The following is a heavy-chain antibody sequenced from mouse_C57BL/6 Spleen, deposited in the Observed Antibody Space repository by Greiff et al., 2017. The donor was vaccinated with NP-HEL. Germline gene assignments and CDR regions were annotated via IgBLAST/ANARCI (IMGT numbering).Heavy chain of an antibody. V-gene: IGHV1-62-2*01. J-gene: IGHJ3*01. Sequence: VQRVESGAELVKPGASVKLSCKASGYTFTEYTIHWVKQRSGQGLEWIGWFYPGSGSIKYNEKFKDKATLTADKSSSTVYMELSRLTSEDSAVYFCARHEDIYDYAPSFAYWGQGTLVTVSA. D-gene: IGHD2-4*01. CDR3: ARHEDIYDYAPSFAY. CDR2: FYPGSGSI. CDR1: GYTFTEYT.